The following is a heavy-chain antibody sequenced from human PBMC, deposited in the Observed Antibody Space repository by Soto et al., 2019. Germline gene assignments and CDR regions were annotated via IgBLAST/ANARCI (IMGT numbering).Heavy chain of an antibody. CDR1: GFTFSSYA. D-gene: IGHD6-13*01. Sequence: GGFLRLSCAASGFTFSSYAMHWVRQAPGKGLEWVAVISYDGSNKYYADSVKGRFTISRDNSKNTLYLQMNSLRAEDTAVYYCARDKWRGQQLNWFDPWGQGTLVTVSS. V-gene: IGHV3-30-3*01. CDR3: ARDKWRGQQLNWFDP. J-gene: IGHJ5*02. CDR2: ISYDGSNK.